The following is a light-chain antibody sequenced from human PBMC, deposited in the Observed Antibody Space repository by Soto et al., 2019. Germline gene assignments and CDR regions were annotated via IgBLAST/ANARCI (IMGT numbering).Light chain of an antibody. Sequence: QSVLTQPSSVSGSPGQSIPISCPGTIRAFVVYNYVSWYQQHPGKAPKLMIYGVSNRPSGVSNRFSGYKSGNTASLTISGLQADDDAEYYCSSHTISSALQVFGPGTKVTVL. V-gene: IGLV2-14*01. J-gene: IGLJ1*01. CDR1: IRAFVVYNY. CDR3: SSHTISSALQV. CDR2: GVS.